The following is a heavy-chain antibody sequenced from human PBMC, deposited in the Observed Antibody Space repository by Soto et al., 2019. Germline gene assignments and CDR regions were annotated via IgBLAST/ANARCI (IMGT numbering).Heavy chain of an antibody. CDR1: GFTFSNYA. Sequence: PEESLRLSCAASGFTFSNYAMHWVRQAPGKGLKWVEIIWHDGNNKYYADSVRGRFIISRDNSKNRLYLQMNSLRAEDTAVYYCASDLVGASDSYGLDVWGQGTPVTVSS. CDR3: ASDLVGASDSYGLDV. J-gene: IGHJ6*02. V-gene: IGHV3-33*01. D-gene: IGHD1-26*01. CDR2: IWHDGNNK.